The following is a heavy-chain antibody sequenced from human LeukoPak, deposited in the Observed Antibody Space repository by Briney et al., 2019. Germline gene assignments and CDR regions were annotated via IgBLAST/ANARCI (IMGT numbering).Heavy chain of an antibody. CDR3: ARESNYDSSGP. CDR1: GGSISSSSYY. CDR2: NYYSGST. J-gene: IGHJ4*02. V-gene: IGHV4-39*07. D-gene: IGHD3-22*01. Sequence: SETLSLTCTVSGGSISSSSYYWGWIRQPPGKGLEWIGSNYYSGSTYYNPSLKSRVTISVDTSKNQFSLKLSSVTAADTAVYYCARESNYDSSGPWGQGTLVTVSS.